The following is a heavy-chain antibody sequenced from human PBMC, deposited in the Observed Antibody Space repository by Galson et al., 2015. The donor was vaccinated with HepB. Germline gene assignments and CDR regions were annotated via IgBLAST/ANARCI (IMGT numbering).Heavy chain of an antibody. D-gene: IGHD2-2*02. CDR2: ISAYNGNT. J-gene: IGHJ6*02. CDR3: ARDRECSSTSCYTRGHAYYYYYGMDV. Sequence: SVKVSCKASGYTFTSCGISWVRQAPGQGLEWMGWISAYNGNTNYAQKLQGRVTMTTDTSTSTAYMELRSLRSDDTAVYYCARDRECSSTSCYTRGHAYYYYYGMDVWGQGTTVTVSS. V-gene: IGHV1-18*04. CDR1: GYTFTSCG.